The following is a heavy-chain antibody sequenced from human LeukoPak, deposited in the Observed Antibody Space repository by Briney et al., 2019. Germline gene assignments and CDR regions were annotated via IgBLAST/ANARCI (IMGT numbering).Heavy chain of an antibody. Sequence: SVKVSCKASGGTFSSYAISWVRQAPGQGPEWMGGIIPIFGTANYAQKFQGRVTITADESTSTAYMELSSLRSEDTAVYYCARSRGLYYYDSSGYYYGHFQHWGQGTLVTVSS. CDR3: ARSRGLYYYDSSGYYYGHFQH. V-gene: IGHV1-69*01. J-gene: IGHJ1*01. CDR1: GGTFSSYA. CDR2: IIPIFGTA. D-gene: IGHD3-22*01.